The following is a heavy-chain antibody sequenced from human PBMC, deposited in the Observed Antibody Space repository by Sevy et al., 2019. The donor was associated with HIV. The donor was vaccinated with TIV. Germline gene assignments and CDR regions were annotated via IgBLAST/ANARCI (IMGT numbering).Heavy chain of an antibody. V-gene: IGHV3-33*01. CDR2: IWFHGTKD. Sequence: GGSLRLSCATSGFTFSSYGMHWVRQAPGKGLEWVSLIWFHGTKDYYSDSVKGRFTVSRDNSKNTLYLQLTSLRPEDTAVYYCARDRGVAGTRDFDYWGQGTLVTVSS. CDR1: GFTFSSYG. CDR3: ARDRGVAGTRDFDY. J-gene: IGHJ4*02. D-gene: IGHD6-19*01.